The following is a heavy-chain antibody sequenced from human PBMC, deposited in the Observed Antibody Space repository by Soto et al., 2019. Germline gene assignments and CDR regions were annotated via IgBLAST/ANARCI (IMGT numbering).Heavy chain of an antibody. CDR2: IWYDGSNK. CDR3: ASMRSYRGSGGDPVDY. J-gene: IGHJ4*02. Sequence: PGGSLRLSCAASGFTFSNYGMHWVRQAPGKGLEWVAVIWYDGSNKYYADSVKGRFTISRDNSKNTLYLQMNSLRAEDTAVYYCASMRSYRGSGGDPVDYWGQGTLVTVSS. V-gene: IGHV3-33*01. D-gene: IGHD3-10*01. CDR1: GFTFSNYG.